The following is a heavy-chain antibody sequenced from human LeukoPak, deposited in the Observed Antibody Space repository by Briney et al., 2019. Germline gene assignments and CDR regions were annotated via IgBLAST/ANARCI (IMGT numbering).Heavy chain of an antibody. D-gene: IGHD3-10*01. Sequence: ASVKVSCKASGGTFSSYAISWVRQAPGQGLEWMGGIIPIFGTANYAQKFQGRVTITADESTSTAYMELSSLRSEDTTVYYCARYYYGSGSYYKGYYYYGMDVWGQGTTVTVSS. CDR2: IIPIFGTA. V-gene: IGHV1-69*13. CDR3: ARYYYGSGSYYKGYYYYGMDV. CDR1: GGTFSSYA. J-gene: IGHJ6*02.